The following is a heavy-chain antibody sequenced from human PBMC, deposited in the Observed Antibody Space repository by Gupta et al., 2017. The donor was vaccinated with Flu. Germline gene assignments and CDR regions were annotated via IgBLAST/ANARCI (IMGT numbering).Heavy chain of an antibody. Sequence: GSFNGYYWGWIRQPPRKGMQWIAEIKHSGQNNVNPALKNRVTISLETLKNLCSLKMSSENGAGTAVYYYASGRAVHPPVDDWGQGTMVTVSS. V-gene: IGHV4-34*01. CDR2: IKHSGQN. CDR3: ASGRAVHPPVDD. D-gene: IGHD6-25*01. CDR1: GSFNGYY. J-gene: IGHJ4*02.